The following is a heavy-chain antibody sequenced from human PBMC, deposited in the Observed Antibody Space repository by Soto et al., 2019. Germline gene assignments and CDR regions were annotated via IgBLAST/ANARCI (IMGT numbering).Heavy chain of an antibody. V-gene: IGHV3-49*03. CDR2: IRSKAYGGTT. Sequence: GGSLRLSCTASGFTFGDYAMSWFRQAPGKGLEWVGFIRSKAYGGTTEYAASVKGRFTISRDDSKSIAYLQMNSLKTEDTAVYYCTRARILWSGYLDAFDIWGQGTMVTVSS. D-gene: IGHD3-3*01. CDR3: TRARILWSGYLDAFDI. CDR1: GFTFGDYA. J-gene: IGHJ3*02.